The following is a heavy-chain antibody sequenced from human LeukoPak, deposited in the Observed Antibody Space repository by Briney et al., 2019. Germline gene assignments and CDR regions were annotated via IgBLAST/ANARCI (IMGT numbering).Heavy chain of an antibody. CDR1: GGSFSGYY. CDR3: ASVYCSGGSCY. CDR2: INHSGST. Sequence: SETLSLTCAVYGGSFSGYYWSWIRQPPGKGLEWIGEINHSGSTNYNPSLKSRATISVDTSKNQFSLKLSSVTAADTAVYYCASVYCSGGSCYWGQGTLVTVSS. J-gene: IGHJ4*02. D-gene: IGHD2-15*01. V-gene: IGHV4-34*01.